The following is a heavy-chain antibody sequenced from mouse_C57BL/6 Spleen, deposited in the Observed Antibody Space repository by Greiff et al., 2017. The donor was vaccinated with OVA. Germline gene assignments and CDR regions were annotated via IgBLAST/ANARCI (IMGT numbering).Heavy chain of an antibody. D-gene: IGHD1-1*01. V-gene: IGHV5-4*01. CDR1: GFTFSSYA. J-gene: IGHJ1*03. Sequence: EVKLVESGGGLVKPGGSLKLSCAASGFTFSSYAMSWVRQTPEKRLEWVATISDGGSYTYYPDNVKGRFTISRDNAKNNLYLQMSHLKSEDTAMYYCARDRVATGYFDVWGTGTTVTVSS. CDR2: ISDGGSYT. CDR3: ARDRVATGYFDV.